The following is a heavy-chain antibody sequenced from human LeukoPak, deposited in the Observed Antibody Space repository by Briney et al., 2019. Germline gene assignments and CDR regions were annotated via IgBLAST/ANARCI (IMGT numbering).Heavy chain of an antibody. V-gene: IGHV4-39*07. D-gene: IGHD3-3*01. J-gene: IGHJ4*02. CDR1: GGSISSSSYY. CDR3: ARVDFWGGYYDY. CDR2: LFYDGTT. Sequence: SETLSLTCTVSGGSISSSSYYWGSIRQPPGKGLEWIGNLFYDGTTYKNPSLKSRVTISVDTSENQFSLRLRSVTAADTAVYYCARVDFWGGYYDYWGQGTLVIVSS.